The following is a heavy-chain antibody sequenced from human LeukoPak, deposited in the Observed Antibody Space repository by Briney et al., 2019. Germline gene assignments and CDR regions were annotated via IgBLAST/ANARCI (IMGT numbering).Heavy chain of an antibody. Sequence: GGSLRLSCAASGFIFSNYWMTCVRQAPGEGREGVAHIREDGSERHYVDSVKDRFTISRDNAKNSLDLQMDSVRAEGTAVYYCARDWGCTGYELSGSWGQGTLVTVSS. D-gene: IGHD5-12*01. J-gene: IGHJ5*02. CDR1: GFIFSNYW. V-gene: IGHV3-7*01. CDR2: IREDGSER. CDR3: ARDWGCTGYELSGS.